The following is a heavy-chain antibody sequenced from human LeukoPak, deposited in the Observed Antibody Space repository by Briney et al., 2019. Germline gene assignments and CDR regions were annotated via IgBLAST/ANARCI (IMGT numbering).Heavy chain of an antibody. V-gene: IGHV3-9*03. CDR1: GFSFDDYA. J-gene: IGHJ4*02. CDR2: ISWNSNNI. D-gene: IGHD6-19*01. Sequence: GGSLRLSCAASGFSFDDYAMHWVRQAPGKGLKWVSGISWNSNNIGYADSVKGRFTISRDNAKNFLYLQMNSLRAEDMALYYCAKASGSGWYSNIDYWGQGTLVTVSS. CDR3: AKASGSGWYSNIDY.